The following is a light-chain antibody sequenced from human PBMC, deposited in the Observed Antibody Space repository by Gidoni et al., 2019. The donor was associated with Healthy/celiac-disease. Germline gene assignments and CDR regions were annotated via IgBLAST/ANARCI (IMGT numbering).Light chain of an antibody. CDR1: QGISRW. J-gene: IGKJ4*01. V-gene: IGKV1-12*01. CDR3: QQANSFPPT. CDR2: DAS. Sequence: DIQMTQSPSSVSASVGDRVHITCRASQGISRWLAWYQQKPGKAPKLLIYDASSLQIWVPSRFSGSGSGTDFTLTISSRQPEDFATYYCQQANSFPPTLGGGNKVEIK.